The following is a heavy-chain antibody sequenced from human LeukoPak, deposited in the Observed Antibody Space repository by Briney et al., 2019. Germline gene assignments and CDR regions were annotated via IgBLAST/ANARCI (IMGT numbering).Heavy chain of an antibody. CDR2: IKSKTDGGTT. D-gene: IGHD2-21*02. J-gene: IGHJ6*02. Sequence: GGSLRLSCAASGFTFNNAWMSWVRQAPGKGLEWVGRIKSKTDGGTTDYAAPVKGRFTISRDDSKNTLYLQMNSLKTEDTAVYYCTTGVPYCGGDCYPYYYYGMDVWGQGTTVTVSS. V-gene: IGHV3-15*01. CDR3: TTGVPYCGGDCYPYYYYGMDV. CDR1: GFTFNNAW.